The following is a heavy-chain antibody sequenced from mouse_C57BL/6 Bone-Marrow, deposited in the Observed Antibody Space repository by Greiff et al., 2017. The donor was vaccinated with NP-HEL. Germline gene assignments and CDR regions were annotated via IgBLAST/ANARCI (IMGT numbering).Heavy chain of an antibody. Sequence: EVQLVESGGGLVQPKGSLKLSCAASGFSFNTYAMNWVRQAPGKGLEWVARIRSKSNNYATYYADSVKDRFTISRDDSESMLYLQMNNLKTEDTAMYYCVRDYYGSSSYYFDYGGQGTTLTVSS. CDR1: GFSFNTYA. V-gene: IGHV10-1*01. CDR2: IRSKSNNYAT. CDR3: VRDYYGSSSYYFDY. J-gene: IGHJ2*01. D-gene: IGHD1-1*01.